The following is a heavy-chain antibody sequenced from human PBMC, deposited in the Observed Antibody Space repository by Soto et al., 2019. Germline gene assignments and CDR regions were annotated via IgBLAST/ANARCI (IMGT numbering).Heavy chain of an antibody. CDR1: VGTFSSYA. D-gene: IGHD3-10*01. Sequence: QVQLVQSGAEVKKPGSSVKVSCEASVGTFSSYAFSWVRQAPGQGLEWMGGIIPMYGAADYAQNFQGRVTITADESTSTAHMEMSSLRFEDTAAYFCAGRNYGPGTYYRHKQYFYYSGMDVWGQGTTVTV. CDR3: AGRNYGPGTYYRHKQYFYYSGMDV. V-gene: IGHV1-69*01. CDR2: IIPMYGAA. J-gene: IGHJ6*02.